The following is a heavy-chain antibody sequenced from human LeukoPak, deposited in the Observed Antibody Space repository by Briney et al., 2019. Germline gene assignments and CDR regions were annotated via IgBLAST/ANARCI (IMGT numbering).Heavy chain of an antibody. Sequence: GGSLRLSCAACGFTFSSYWMNWARQAPGKGLEWVASINHNGNVNYYVDSVKGRFTISRDNAKNSLYLQMSNLRAKDTAVYFCARGGGLDVWGHGATVTVSS. V-gene: IGHV3-7*03. CDR2: INHNGNVN. D-gene: IGHD3-16*01. J-gene: IGHJ6*02. CDR1: GFTFSSYW. CDR3: ARGGGLDV.